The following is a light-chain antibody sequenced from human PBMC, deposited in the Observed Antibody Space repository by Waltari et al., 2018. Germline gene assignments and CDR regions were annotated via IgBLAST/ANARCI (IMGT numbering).Light chain of an antibody. V-gene: IGLV3-25*03. CDR2: KDR. CDR3: LSPETRGSWV. CDR1: ALPKKY. Sequence: SYELTQSPSVSLSPGQTARITCSGDALPKKYAYWYQKKPGQAPVLSIFKDRERPSGIPERFSGSTSGTTVTLTITGVQAEDEADYYCLSPETRGSWVFGGGTKLTVL. J-gene: IGLJ2*01.